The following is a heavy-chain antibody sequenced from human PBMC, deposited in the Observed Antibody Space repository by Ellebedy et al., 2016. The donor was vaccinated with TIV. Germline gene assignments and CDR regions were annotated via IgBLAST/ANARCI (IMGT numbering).Heavy chain of an antibody. Sequence: GESLKISCGGSGFSFETYGMHWVRQIPGKGLEWVAVISHDGSSQYYADSVKGRFTVSRDNSMTTVYLEMNSLRAEDTALYYCSRDLDKSSGWYGGAAYWGQGTQVTVSS. J-gene: IGHJ4*02. CDR1: GFSFETYG. CDR2: ISHDGSSQ. V-gene: IGHV3-30*03. CDR3: SRDLDKSSGWYGGAAY. D-gene: IGHD6-19*01.